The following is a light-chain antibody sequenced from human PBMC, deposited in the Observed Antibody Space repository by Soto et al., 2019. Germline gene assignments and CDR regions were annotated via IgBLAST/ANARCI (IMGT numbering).Light chain of an antibody. CDR2: EVT. J-gene: IGLJ1*01. Sequence: QSALTQPASVSASSGQSIAISCSGTSSDVGAYDYVSWYQHHPGKAPKLIIYEVTYRPSGVSNRFSASKSGNTASLTISGLQAEDEADYYCSSYTRSSTYVFGTGTKVTVL. CDR3: SSYTRSSTYV. V-gene: IGLV2-14*01. CDR1: SSDVGAYDY.